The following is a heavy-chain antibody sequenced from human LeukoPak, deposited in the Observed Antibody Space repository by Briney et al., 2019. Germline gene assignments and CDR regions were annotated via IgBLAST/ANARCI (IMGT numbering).Heavy chain of an antibody. CDR2: VFTSGIISGNT. D-gene: IGHD3-10*01. CDR1: GGSISSYY. CDR3: ARASSKIMVRGDRNAFDI. Sequence: SETLSLTCTVSGGSISSYYWSWIRQPPGKGLEWIGRVFTSGIISGNTNYNPSVKSRVTMSVDSSKNQFSLKLSSVTAADTAVYYCARASSKIMVRGDRNAFDIWGQGTMVTVSS. V-gene: IGHV4-4*07. J-gene: IGHJ3*02.